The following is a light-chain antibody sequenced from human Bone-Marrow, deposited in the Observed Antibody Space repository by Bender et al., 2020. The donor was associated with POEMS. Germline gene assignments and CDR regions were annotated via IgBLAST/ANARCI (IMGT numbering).Light chain of an antibody. V-gene: IGLV2-14*01. J-gene: IGLJ3*02. CDR1: SSDFGDYNF. CDR2: EVG. Sequence: QSALTQPASVSGSPGQSITISCTGISSDFGDYNFVSWYQQHPRKAPKLVIFEVGNRPSGVSDRFSGSKSGNTASLAISGLQPDDEADYYGQSYDSSLSASVFGGGTKLTVL. CDR3: QSYDSSLSASV.